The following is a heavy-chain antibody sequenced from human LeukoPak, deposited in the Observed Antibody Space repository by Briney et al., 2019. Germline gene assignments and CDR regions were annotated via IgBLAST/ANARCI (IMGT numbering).Heavy chain of an antibody. D-gene: IGHD3-10*01. Sequence: SETLSLTCTVSGGSISSYYWSWIRQPPGKGLEWIGSIFYSGSTYYNPSLTSPVTISADMSKNYFSLRLSSVTAADTATYYCARHRRYYGSGSYYSDFDSWGQGILVTVSS. CDR2: IFYSGST. V-gene: IGHV4-59*05. CDR1: GGSISSYY. J-gene: IGHJ4*02. CDR3: ARHRRYYGSGSYYSDFDS.